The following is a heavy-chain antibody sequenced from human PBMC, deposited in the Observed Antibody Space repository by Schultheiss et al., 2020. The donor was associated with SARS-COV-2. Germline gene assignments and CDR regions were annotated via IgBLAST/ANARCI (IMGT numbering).Heavy chain of an antibody. J-gene: IGHJ4*02. CDR1: GFTFSSYA. CDR2: ISYDGSNK. Sequence: GGSLRLSCAASGFTFSSYAMHWVRQAPGKGLEWVAVISYDGSNKYYADSVKGRFTISRDNSKNTLYLQMNSLRAEDTAVYYCARDHSHYDSSGPFDYWGQGTLVTVSS. D-gene: IGHD3-22*01. V-gene: IGHV3-30*01. CDR3: ARDHSHYDSSGPFDY.